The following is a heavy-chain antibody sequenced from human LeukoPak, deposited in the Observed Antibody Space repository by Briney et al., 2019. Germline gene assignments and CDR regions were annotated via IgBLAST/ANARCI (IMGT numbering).Heavy chain of an antibody. J-gene: IGHJ3*02. V-gene: IGHV5-51*01. CDR1: GFSFTSHW. CDR3: ATPYCSGGSCYSNLAFDI. D-gene: IGHD2-15*01. CDR2: IYPGDSDT. Sequence: GESLKISFKGSGFSFTSHWIGWGRPMPGKGVEWMGIIYPGDSDTRYSPSFQGQVTISADKSINTAYLQWSSLKASDTAMYYCATPYCSGGSCYSNLAFDIWGRGTMVTVSS.